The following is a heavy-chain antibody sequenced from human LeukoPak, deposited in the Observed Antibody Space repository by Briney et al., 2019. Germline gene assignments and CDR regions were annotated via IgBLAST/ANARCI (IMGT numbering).Heavy chain of an antibody. J-gene: IGHJ4*02. Sequence: SETLSLTCSVSDDSITRYYWTWIRQPPGKGLEWIGYVYHSGSTNFNPSLNGRVSISRDTTNNLFSLRLRSVTAADTAVYYCARKDYGPGWYFDYWGQGTLVTVSS. V-gene: IGHV4-59*01. CDR1: DDSITRYY. CDR2: VYHSGST. D-gene: IGHD4/OR15-4a*01. CDR3: ARKDYGPGWYFDY.